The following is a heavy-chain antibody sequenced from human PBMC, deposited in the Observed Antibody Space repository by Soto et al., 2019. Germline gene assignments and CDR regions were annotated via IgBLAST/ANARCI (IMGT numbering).Heavy chain of an antibody. CDR2: ISSSSGYI. J-gene: IGHJ4*02. Sequence: EVQLVESGGGLVKPGGSLRLSSAASGFTFSRYSMNWVRQAPGTGLEWVSSISSSSGYIYYADSVKGRFTIPRHNDKNSLYLQMNSLRAEDTAAYFCARDRVVGAASGYWGQGTLVTGSS. V-gene: IGHV3-21*01. CDR3: ARDRVVGAASGY. D-gene: IGHD1-26*01. CDR1: GFTFSRYS.